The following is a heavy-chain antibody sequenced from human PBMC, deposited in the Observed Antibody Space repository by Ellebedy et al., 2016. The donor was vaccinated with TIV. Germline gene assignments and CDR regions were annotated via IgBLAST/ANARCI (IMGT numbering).Heavy chain of an antibody. J-gene: IGHJ4*02. D-gene: IGHD3-10*01. CDR1: GFIDSTNY. Sequence: PGGSLRLSCAASGFIDSTNYLGWVRQAPGKGLEWVSIIYSDGKTYYADTVKGRFTISRDSSKNTLDLQMNSLRVEDTALYYCARISGELSSESFDYWGRGTLVTVSS. V-gene: IGHV3-53*01. CDR2: IYSDGKT. CDR3: ARISGELSSESFDY.